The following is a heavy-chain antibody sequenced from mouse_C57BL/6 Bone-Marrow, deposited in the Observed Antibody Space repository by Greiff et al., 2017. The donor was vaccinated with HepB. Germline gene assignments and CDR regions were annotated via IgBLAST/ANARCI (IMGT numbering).Heavy chain of an antibody. J-gene: IGHJ4*01. CDR1: GFSLTSYG. D-gene: IGHD2-4*01. CDR2: IWGVGST. Sequence: VKLVESGPGLVAPSQSLSITCTVSGFSLTSYGVDWVRQSPGKGLEWLGVIWGVGSTNYNSALKSRLSISKDNSKSQVFLKMNSLRTDDTAMYYCATIYYDYEGGYAMDYWGQGTSVTVSS. CDR3: ATIYYDYEGGYAMDY. V-gene: IGHV2-6*01.